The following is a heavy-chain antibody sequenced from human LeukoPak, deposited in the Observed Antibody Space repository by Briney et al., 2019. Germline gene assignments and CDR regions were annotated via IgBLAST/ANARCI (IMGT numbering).Heavy chain of an antibody. J-gene: IGHJ6*03. Sequence: SETLSLTCTVSGGSISGFYWNWIRQPPGKGLEWIGYVYYSGNTNYNPSLKSRVTISLDTSKNQFSLKLSSVTAADTAVYYCAMYYDFWSGYHAYYMDVWGKGTTVTVSS. D-gene: IGHD3-3*01. CDR2: VYYSGNT. CDR1: GGSISGFY. CDR3: AMYYDFWSGYHAYYMDV. V-gene: IGHV4-59*08.